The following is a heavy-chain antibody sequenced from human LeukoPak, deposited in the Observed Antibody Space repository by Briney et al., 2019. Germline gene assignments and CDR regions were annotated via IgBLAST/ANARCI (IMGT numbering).Heavy chain of an antibody. CDR1: GFTFSSYS. Sequence: GGSLRLSCAASGFTFSSYSMNWVRQAPGKGLEWVSYISSSSSTIYYADSVKGRFTIPRDNAKNSLYLQMNSLRAEDTAVYYCARDAMVRGVIITPDAFDIWGQGTMVTVSS. CDR2: ISSSSSTI. J-gene: IGHJ3*02. D-gene: IGHD3-10*01. CDR3: ARDAMVRGVIITPDAFDI. V-gene: IGHV3-48*04.